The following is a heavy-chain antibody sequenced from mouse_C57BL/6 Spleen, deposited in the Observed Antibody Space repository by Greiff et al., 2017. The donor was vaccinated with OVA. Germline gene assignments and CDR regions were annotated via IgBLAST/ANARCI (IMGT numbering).Heavy chain of an antibody. CDR3: TTRLLGAD. Sequence: EVQLQESGAELVRPGASVKLSCTASGFNIKDDYMHWVKQRPEQGLEWIGWIDPENGDTEYASKFQGKATITADTSSNTAYLQLSSLTSEDTAGYYCTTRLLGADWGQGTLVTVSA. J-gene: IGHJ3*01. CDR1: GFNIKDDY. CDR2: IDPENGDT. D-gene: IGHD3-3*01. V-gene: IGHV14-4*01.